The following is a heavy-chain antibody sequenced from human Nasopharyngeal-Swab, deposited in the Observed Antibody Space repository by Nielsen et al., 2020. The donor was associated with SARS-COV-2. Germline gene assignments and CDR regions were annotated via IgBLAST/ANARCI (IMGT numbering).Heavy chain of an antibody. CDR1: GGSISSYY. CDR3: ARVVVGTGGYYYYMDV. CDR2: IYYSGST. J-gene: IGHJ6*03. D-gene: IGHD2-21*01. V-gene: IGHV4-59*01. Sequence: SETLSLTCTVSGGSISSYYWSWIRQPPGKGLEWIGYIYYSGSTNYNPSLKNRVTISVDTSKNQFSLKLSSVTAADTAVYYCARVVVGTGGYYYYMDVWGKGTTVTVSS.